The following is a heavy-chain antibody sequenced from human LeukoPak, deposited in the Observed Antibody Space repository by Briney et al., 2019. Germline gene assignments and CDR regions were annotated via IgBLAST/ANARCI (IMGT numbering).Heavy chain of an antibody. J-gene: IGHJ4*02. CDR1: GFTFSSYG. D-gene: IGHD4-23*01. V-gene: IGHV3-30*18. CDR2: ISYDGSNK. CDR3: AKDLWRYSFYGGSIDY. Sequence: GGSLRLSCAASGFTFSSYGMHWVRQAPGKGLEWVAVISYDGSNKYYADSVKGRFTISRDKSKNTLYLQMNSLRAEDTAVYYCAKDLWRYSFYGGSIDYWGQGTLVTVSS.